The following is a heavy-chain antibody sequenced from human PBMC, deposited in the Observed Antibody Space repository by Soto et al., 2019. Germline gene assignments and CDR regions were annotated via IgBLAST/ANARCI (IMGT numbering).Heavy chain of an antibody. D-gene: IGHD3-22*01. CDR1: GYTLTELS. CDR3: ATREYYYDSSGYLGYFQH. Sequence: SVKVSCKVSGYTLTELSMHWVRQAPGKGLEWMGGFDPEDGETIYAQKFQGRVTMTEDTSTDTAYMELSSLRSEDTAVYYCATREYYYDSSGYLGYFQHWGQGTLVTVSS. V-gene: IGHV1-24*01. CDR2: FDPEDGET. J-gene: IGHJ1*01.